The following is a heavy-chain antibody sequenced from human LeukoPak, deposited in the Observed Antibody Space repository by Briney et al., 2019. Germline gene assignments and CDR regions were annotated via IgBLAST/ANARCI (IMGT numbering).Heavy chain of an antibody. CDR2: IYHSGST. V-gene: IGHV4-38-2*02. CDR3: ARDSVGATATENFDY. D-gene: IGHD1-26*01. CDR1: GYAISSGYF. Sequence: PSETLSLTCSVSGYAISSGYFWGWIRQPPGKGLEWIGSIYHSGSTYYNPSLKSRVTISVDTSKNQFSLKLSSVTAADTAVYYCARDSVGATATENFDYWGQGTLVTVSS. J-gene: IGHJ4*02.